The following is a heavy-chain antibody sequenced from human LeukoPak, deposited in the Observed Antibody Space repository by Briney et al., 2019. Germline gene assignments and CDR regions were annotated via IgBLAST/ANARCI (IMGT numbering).Heavy chain of an antibody. CDR1: GFTFSSYW. CDR2: IKQDGSEK. J-gene: IGHJ3*02. D-gene: IGHD1-26*01. CDR3: ARDSGSYWVDAFDI. Sequence: GGSPRLSCAASGFTFSSYWMSWVRQAPGKGLEWVANIKQDGSEKYYVDSVKGRFTISRDNAKNSLYLQMNSLRAEDTAVYYCARDSGSYWVDAFDIWGQGTMVTVSS. V-gene: IGHV3-7*01.